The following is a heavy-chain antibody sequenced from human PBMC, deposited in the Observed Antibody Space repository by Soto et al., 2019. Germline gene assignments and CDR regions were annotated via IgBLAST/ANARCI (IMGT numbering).Heavy chain of an antibody. Sequence: PSETLSLTCTVSGGSISSGGYYWSWIRQHPGKGLEWTGYIYYSGSTYYNPSLKSRVTISVDTSKNQFSLKLSSVTAADTAVYYCARETNILTGYFDYWGQGTLVTGSS. CDR1: GGSISSGGYY. V-gene: IGHV4-31*03. CDR3: ARETNILTGYFDY. CDR2: IYYSGST. J-gene: IGHJ4*02. D-gene: IGHD3-9*01.